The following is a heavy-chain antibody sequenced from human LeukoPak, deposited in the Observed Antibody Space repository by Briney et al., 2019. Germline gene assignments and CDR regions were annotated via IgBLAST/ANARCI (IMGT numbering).Heavy chain of an antibody. CDR1: GYTFTSYG. V-gene: IGHV1-18*01. J-gene: IGHJ5*02. Sequence: ASVKVSCKASGYTFTSYGISWVRPAPGQGLEWMGWISAYNGNTNYAQKLQGRVTMTTDTATSTAYMELRSLRSDDTAVYYCARSRTPRITMVRGVISLKTWGQGTLVTVSS. CDR2: ISAYNGNT. D-gene: IGHD3-10*01. CDR3: ARSRTPRITMVRGVISLKT.